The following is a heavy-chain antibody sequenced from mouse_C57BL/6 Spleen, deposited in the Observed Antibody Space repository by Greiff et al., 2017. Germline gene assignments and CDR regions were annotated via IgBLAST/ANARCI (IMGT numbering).Heavy chain of an antibody. J-gene: IGHJ2*01. CDR2: INPGSGGT. Sequence: QVQLQQSGAELVRPGTSVKVSCKASGYAFTNYLIEWVEQRPGQGLEWIGVINPGSGGTNYNEKFKGKATLTADKSSSTAYMQLSSLTSEDSAVYFCARGNYSNYFDYWGQGTTLTVSS. D-gene: IGHD2-5*01. CDR1: GYAFTNYL. CDR3: ARGNYSNYFDY. V-gene: IGHV1-54*01.